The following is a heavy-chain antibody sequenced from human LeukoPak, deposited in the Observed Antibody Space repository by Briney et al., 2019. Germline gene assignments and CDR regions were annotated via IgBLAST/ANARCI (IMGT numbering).Heavy chain of an antibody. CDR2: IKTDGSYT. CDR3: ARARYDASGYYKL. CDR1: EFTLSNYW. Sequence: GGSLRLSCVASEFTLSNYWMHWVRQGPGKGLVWVARIKTDGSYTDYADSVKGRFTIPRDNPKNTVYLQMNSLTADDTAVYYCARARYDASGYYKLWGQGTLVTVSS. V-gene: IGHV3-74*01. J-gene: IGHJ4*02. D-gene: IGHD3-22*01.